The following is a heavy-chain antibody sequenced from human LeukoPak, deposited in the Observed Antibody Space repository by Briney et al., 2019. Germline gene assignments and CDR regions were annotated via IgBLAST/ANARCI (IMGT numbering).Heavy chain of an antibody. Sequence: SGTLSLTCTVSGGSISTNYWSWIRQPAGKGLEWIGHIYTSGSTNYNPSLKSRVTMSVDITKNQFSLKLSSVTATDRAVYYCARAPYDSFNYYGMDVWGQGATVTVSS. J-gene: IGHJ6*02. CDR2: IYTSGST. D-gene: IGHD3-22*01. CDR1: GGSISTNY. CDR3: ARAPYDSFNYYGMDV. V-gene: IGHV4-4*07.